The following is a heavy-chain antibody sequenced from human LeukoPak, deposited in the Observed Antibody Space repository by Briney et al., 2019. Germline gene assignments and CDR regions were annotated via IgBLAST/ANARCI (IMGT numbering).Heavy chain of an antibody. CDR2: IISSSSTT. CDR3: ARDADYYDSSGYYDY. J-gene: IGHJ4*02. V-gene: IGHV3-48*01. D-gene: IGHD3-22*01. CDR1: GFTFSSYS. Sequence: PGGSLRLSCAASGFTFSSYSMNWVRQAPGKGLEWVSYIISSSSTTYYADSVKGRFTISRDNANNSLYLQMNSLRAEDTAVYYCARDADYYDSSGYYDYWGQGTLVTVSS.